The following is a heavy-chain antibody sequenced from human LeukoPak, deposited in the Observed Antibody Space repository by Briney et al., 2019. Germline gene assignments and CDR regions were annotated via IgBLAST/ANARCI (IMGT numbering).Heavy chain of an antibody. V-gene: IGHV1-8*01. CDR3: ARDEGVGVVGGTEYYYYYYMDV. CDR2: MNPNSGNT. Sequence: GASVKVSCKASGYTFTSYDINWVRQATGQGLEWMGWMNPNSGNTGYAQKFQGRVTITADKSTSTAYMELSSLRSEDTAVYYCARDEGVGVVGGTEYYYYYYMDVWGKGTTVTVSS. J-gene: IGHJ6*03. CDR1: GYTFTSYD. D-gene: IGHD1-26*01.